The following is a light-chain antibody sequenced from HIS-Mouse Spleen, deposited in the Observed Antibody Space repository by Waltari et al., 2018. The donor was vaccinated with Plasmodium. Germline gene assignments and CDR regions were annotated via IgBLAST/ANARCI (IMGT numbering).Light chain of an antibody. CDR1: VLANKS. CDR2: KAS. Sequence: SYELTQPSSVSVSPGQTARITCSGDVLANKSARWFQQKPGQAPVLGIYKASERPSGIPERFSGSSSGTTVTLTISGAQVEDEADYYCYSAADNNLVFGGGTKLTVL. J-gene: IGLJ3*02. V-gene: IGLV3-27*01. CDR3: YSAADNNLV.